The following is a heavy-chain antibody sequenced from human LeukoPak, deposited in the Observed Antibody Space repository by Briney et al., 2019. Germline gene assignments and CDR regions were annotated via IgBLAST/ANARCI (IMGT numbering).Heavy chain of an antibody. D-gene: IGHD3-22*01. V-gene: IGHV3-53*01. Sequence: GGSLRLSCAASGLTVSSNYMSWVRHAPGKVLEWVSVIYSGGSTYYADSVKGRFTISRDNSKNTLYLQMNSLRAEDTAVYYCARDHKAYYYDSSGYYLDYWGQGTLVTVSS. J-gene: IGHJ4*02. CDR1: GLTVSSNY. CDR2: IYSGGST. CDR3: ARDHKAYYYDSSGYYLDY.